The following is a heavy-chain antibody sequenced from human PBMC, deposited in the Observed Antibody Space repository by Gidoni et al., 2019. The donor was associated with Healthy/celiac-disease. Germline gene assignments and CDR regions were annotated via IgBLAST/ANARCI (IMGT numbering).Heavy chain of an antibody. Sequence: QVTLKEPGPVLVKPTETLTLTCTVAGFAPGTARRGVSWVRQPLGKALEWLAHIVSNDEKSYSTSLKSRLTISKDTSKSQVILTMTNMDHVDTATYSCARTEAYCGGDCYTGFDYWGQGTLVTVSS. CDR2: IVSNDEK. V-gene: IGHV2-26*01. CDR1: GFAPGTARRG. J-gene: IGHJ4*02. CDR3: ARTEAYCGGDCYTGFDY. D-gene: IGHD2-21*02.